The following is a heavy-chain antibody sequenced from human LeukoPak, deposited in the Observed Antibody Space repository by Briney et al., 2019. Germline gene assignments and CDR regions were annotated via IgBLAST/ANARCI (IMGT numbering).Heavy chain of an antibody. CDR1: GFTFSSYG. Sequence: GGSLRLSCAVSGFTFSSYGMHWVRQAPGKGLEWVAVIWYDGSNKYYADSVRGRFTISKDNSKNTLYLLMNSLRAEDSAVYYCARDRTRDCSGGSCYRHYFDYWGQGTLVSVSS. CDR2: IWYDGSNK. J-gene: IGHJ4*02. V-gene: IGHV3-33*01. CDR3: ARDRTRDCSGGSCYRHYFDY. D-gene: IGHD2-15*01.